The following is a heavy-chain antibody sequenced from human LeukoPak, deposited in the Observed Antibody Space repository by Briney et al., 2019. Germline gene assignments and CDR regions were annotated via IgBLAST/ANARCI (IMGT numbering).Heavy chain of an antibody. D-gene: IGHD4-17*01. V-gene: IGHV3-48*03. CDR3: ARESYGDYEFNWFDP. CDR1: GFTFSSYE. CDR2: ISSSGSNI. J-gene: IGHJ5*02. Sequence: GGSLRLSCAASGFTFSSYEMNWVRQAPGKGLEWVSYISSSGSNIYYADSVKGRFTISRDNAKNSLYLQMNSLRAEDTAVYYCARESYGDYEFNWFDPWGQGTLVTVSS.